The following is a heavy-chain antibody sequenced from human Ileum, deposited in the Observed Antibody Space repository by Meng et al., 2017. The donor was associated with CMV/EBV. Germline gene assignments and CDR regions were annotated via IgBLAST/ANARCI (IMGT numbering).Heavy chain of an antibody. V-gene: IGHV1-2*02. Sequence: ASVKVSCKASGYTFTGFYMHWVRQAPGQGLEWMGWINPKSGGSNYAQNFQGRVSMTRDTSSNTVYMELSSLTYDDTAVYYCARAPDYGGNSFDYWGQGTLVTVSS. D-gene: IGHD4-23*01. CDR1: GYTFTGFY. CDR2: INPKSGGS. J-gene: IGHJ4*02. CDR3: ARAPDYGGNSFDY.